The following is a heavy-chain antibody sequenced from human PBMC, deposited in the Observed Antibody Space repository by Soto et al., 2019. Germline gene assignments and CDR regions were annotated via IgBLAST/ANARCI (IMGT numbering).Heavy chain of an antibody. V-gene: IGHV3-48*01. CDR3: ARGDKNYYYYYMDV. Sequence: EVQLVESGGGLVQPGGSLRLSCAASGFTFSSYSMNWVRQAPGKGLEWVSYISSSSSTIYYADYVKGRFTISRDNAKNSLYLQMNSLRAEDTAVYYCARGDKNYYYYYMDVWGKGTPVTVSS. J-gene: IGHJ6*03. CDR1: GFTFSSYS. CDR2: ISSSSSTI.